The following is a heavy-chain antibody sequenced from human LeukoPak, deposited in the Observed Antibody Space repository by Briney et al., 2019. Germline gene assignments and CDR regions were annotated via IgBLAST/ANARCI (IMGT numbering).Heavy chain of an antibody. CDR3: ASPATYCSGGSCSVDY. Sequence: EASVKVSCKASGYTFTSYDINWVRQATGQGLEWMGRIIPILGIANYAQKFQGRVTITADKSTSTAYMELSSLRSEDTAVYYCASPATYCSGGSCSVDYWGQGTLVTVSS. V-gene: IGHV1-69*04. CDR2: IIPILGIA. J-gene: IGHJ4*02. CDR1: GYTFTSYD. D-gene: IGHD2-15*01.